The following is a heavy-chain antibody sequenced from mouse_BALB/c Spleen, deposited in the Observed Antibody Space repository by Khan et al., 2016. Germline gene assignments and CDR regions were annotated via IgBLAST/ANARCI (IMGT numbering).Heavy chain of an antibody. CDR2: ILPGTGNT. D-gene: IGHD2-10*01. Sequence: QVQLKESGAELMKPGASVKISCTATGYTFSSYWIEWVKQRPGHGLEWIGEILPGTGNTNYNEKFKGKATFTADTSSNTAYMQLSSLTSEDSAVYYCARAFYGHYYAMDYWGQGTSVTVSS. V-gene: IGHV1-9*01. CDR1: GYTFSSYW. CDR3: ARAFYGHYYAMDY. J-gene: IGHJ4*01.